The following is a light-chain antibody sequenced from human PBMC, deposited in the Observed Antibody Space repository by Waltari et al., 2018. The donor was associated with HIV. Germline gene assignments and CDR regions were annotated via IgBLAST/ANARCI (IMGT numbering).Light chain of an antibody. J-gene: IGLJ3*02. CDR3: QSYDSRLSAWV. Sequence: QSVLTQPPSVSGAPGQRVTISCTGSNSNIGSTYDVHWYQLLPGKAPKLLIYANNNRPSGVPDRFSGSKSGASASLAITGLLAEDEADYSCQSYDSRLSAWVFGGGTKVTVL. V-gene: IGLV1-40*01. CDR1: NSNIGSTYD. CDR2: ANN.